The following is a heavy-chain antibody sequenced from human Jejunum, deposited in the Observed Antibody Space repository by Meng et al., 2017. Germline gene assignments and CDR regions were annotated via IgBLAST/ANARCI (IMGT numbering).Heavy chain of an antibody. CDR3: ARTRDDDQDYVYGMDV. CDR1: GFSLSTAGMC. D-gene: IGHD3-10*02. V-gene: IGHV2-70*17. Sequence: SGPTLVKPTETLTLTCTFSGFSLSTAGMCVSWIRQSPGKALEWLGRIDWDDDVFYSTSLETSLTISKDTSRNQVFLTLTNVDPVETATYYCARTRDDDQDYVYGMDVWGQGTMVTVSS. CDR2: IDWDDDV. J-gene: IGHJ6*02.